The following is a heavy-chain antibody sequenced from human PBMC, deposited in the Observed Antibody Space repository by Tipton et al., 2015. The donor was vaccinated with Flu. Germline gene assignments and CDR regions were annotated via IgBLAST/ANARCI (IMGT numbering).Heavy chain of an antibody. J-gene: IGHJ4*02. CDR1: GFTVSSNY. CDR3: AKGGGGDYYDSSGELDY. CDR2: IYSGGST. D-gene: IGHD3-22*01. Sequence: GSLRLSCAASGFTVSSNYMSWVRQAPGKGLEWVSVIYSGGSTYYADSVKGRFTISRDNSKNTLYLQMNSLRAEDTAVYYCAKGGGGDYYDSSGELDYWGQGTLVTVSS. V-gene: IGHV3-53*01.